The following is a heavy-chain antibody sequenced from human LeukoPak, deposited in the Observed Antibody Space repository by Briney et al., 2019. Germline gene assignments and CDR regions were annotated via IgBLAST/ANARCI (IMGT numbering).Heavy chain of an antibody. CDR1: GFTFDDYA. J-gene: IGHJ4*02. V-gene: IGHV3-9*03. Sequence: TGGSLRLSCVASGFTFDDYAMHWVRQGPGKGLEWVSGISWNSGNVGYADAVEGRFTISRDNVKNSLYLQMNSLRAEDMAFYYCARATGYSSGSVDYWGQGTLVTVFS. D-gene: IGHD5-18*01. CDR2: ISWNSGNV. CDR3: ARATGYSSGSVDY.